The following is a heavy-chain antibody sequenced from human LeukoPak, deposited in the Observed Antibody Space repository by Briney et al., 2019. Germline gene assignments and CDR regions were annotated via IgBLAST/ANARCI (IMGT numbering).Heavy chain of an antibody. V-gene: IGHV4-34*01. CDR2: INHSGST. J-gene: IGHJ5*02. CDR3: ARRRTGTTHNWFDP. CDR1: GGSFSGYY. D-gene: IGHD1-1*01. Sequence: ASETLSLTCAVYGGSFSGYYWSWIRQPPGKGLEWIGEINHSGSTNYNPSLKSRVTISVDTSKNQFSLRLTSVTAADTAVYFCARRRTGTTHNWFDPWGQGILVTVSS.